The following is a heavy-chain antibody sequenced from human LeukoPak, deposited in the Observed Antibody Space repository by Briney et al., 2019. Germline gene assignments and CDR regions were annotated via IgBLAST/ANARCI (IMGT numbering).Heavy chain of an antibody. CDR3: AKDGSLKAITDMDV. Sequence: GGSLRLSCAASGFTFSSYGMHWVRQAPGKGLEWVAVIWYDGSNKYYADSVKGRFTISRDNSKNTLYLQMNSLRAEDTAVYYCAKDGSLKAITDMDVWGKGTTVTVSS. D-gene: IGHD1-26*01. J-gene: IGHJ6*03. CDR1: GFTFSSYG. CDR2: IWYDGSNK. V-gene: IGHV3-33*06.